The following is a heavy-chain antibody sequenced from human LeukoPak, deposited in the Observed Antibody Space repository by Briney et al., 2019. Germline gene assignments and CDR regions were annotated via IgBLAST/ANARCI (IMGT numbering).Heavy chain of an antibody. D-gene: IGHD4-17*01. CDR3: AGHDYGDPQSDFDI. J-gene: IGHJ3*02. Sequence: SETLSLTCAVSGYSISSGYYWGWIWQPPGKGLEWIGSIYHSGSTYYNPSLKSRVTISVDTSKNQFSLKLSSVTAADTAVYSCAGHDYGDPQSDFDIWGQGTMVTVSS. V-gene: IGHV4-38-2*01. CDR1: GYSISSGYY. CDR2: IYHSGST.